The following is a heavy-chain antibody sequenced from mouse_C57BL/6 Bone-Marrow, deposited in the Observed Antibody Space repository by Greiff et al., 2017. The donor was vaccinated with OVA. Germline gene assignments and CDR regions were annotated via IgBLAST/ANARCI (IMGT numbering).Heavy chain of an antibody. CDR3: TLYYYGSSYWYFED. D-gene: IGHD1-1*01. V-gene: IGHV6-6*01. CDR2: IRNKDNNHAT. CDR1: GFTFSDAW. Sequence: EVKVEESGGGLVQPGGSMKLSCAASGFTFSDAWMDWVRQSPEKGLEWVAEIRNKDNNHATYYAESVKGRFTISRDDAKCSVYLQMNSLRAEDTGIDYCTLYYYGSSYWYFEDWGTGTTVTVSS. J-gene: IGHJ1*03.